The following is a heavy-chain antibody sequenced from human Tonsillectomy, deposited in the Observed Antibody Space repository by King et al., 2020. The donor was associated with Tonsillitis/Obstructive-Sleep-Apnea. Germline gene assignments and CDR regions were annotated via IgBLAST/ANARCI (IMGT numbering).Heavy chain of an antibody. J-gene: IGHJ4*02. CDR2: INWNSGSI. CDR1: GLTFDDYA. Sequence: VQLVESGGGLVQPGRSLRLSCAASGLTFDDYAMYWVRQAPGKGLEWVSGINWNSGSIGYADSVKGRFTISRDNAKNSLYLQMNSLRAEDTALYYCAKDSYQYSSGWSHFDYWGQGTLVTVSS. CDR3: AKDSYQYSSGWSHFDY. V-gene: IGHV3-9*01. D-gene: IGHD6-19*01.